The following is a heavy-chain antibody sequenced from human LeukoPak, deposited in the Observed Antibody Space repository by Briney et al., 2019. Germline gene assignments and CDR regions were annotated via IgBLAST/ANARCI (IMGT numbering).Heavy chain of an antibody. CDR3: ARDKMLTGRGGDFDY. V-gene: IGHV3-48*03. J-gene: IGHJ4*02. Sequence: GGSLRLSCTASGFTLSTYEMHWVRQAPGKGLEWVGCIGTSDSTIYYADSVKGRFAISRDNAKNSLYVQMNSLRAEDTAVYYWARDKMLTGRGGDFDYWGPGTLVTVSS. CDR2: IGTSDSTI. D-gene: IGHD2-8*01. CDR1: GFTLSTYE.